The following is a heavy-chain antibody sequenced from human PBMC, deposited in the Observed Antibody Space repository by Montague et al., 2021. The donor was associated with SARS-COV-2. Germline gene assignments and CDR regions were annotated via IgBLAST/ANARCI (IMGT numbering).Heavy chain of an antibody. CDR2: IYYSGST. CDR3: ARGAGYNSSWYLAFEI. V-gene: IGHV4-59*01. Sequence: SETLSLTCTVSSGSISSYYWSWIRQPPGKGLEWIGYIYYSGSTNYNPSLKSRVTISVDASKNQFSLKLSSVTAADTAVYSCARGAGYNSSWYLAFEIWGQGTMVTVSS. J-gene: IGHJ3*02. D-gene: IGHD6-13*01. CDR1: SGSISSYY.